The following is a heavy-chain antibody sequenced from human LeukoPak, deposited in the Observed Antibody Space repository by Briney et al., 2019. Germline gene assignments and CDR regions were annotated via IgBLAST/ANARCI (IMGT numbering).Heavy chain of an antibody. J-gene: IGHJ6*03. Sequence: GESLKISCKGSGYSFTSYWIGWVRQMPGKGLEWMGIIYPGDSDTRYSPSFQGQVTISADNSISTAYLQWSSLKASDTAMYYCARQASYYYYYMDVWGKGTTVTVSS. CDR1: GYSFTSYW. V-gene: IGHV5-51*01. CDR2: IYPGDSDT. CDR3: ARQASYYYYYMDV.